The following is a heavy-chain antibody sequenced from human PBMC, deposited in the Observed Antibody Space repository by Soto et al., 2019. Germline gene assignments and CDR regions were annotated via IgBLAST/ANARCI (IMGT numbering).Heavy chain of an antibody. D-gene: IGHD3-3*01. Sequence: SETLSLTCAVYGGSFSGYYWSWIRQPPGKGLEWIGEINHSGSTNYNPSLKSRVTISVDTSKNQFSLKLSSVTAADTAVYYCARGGARYYDFWSGYYYYGMGVWGQGTTVTVSS. CDR2: INHSGST. J-gene: IGHJ6*02. CDR1: GGSFSGYY. CDR3: ARGGARYYDFWSGYYYYGMGV. V-gene: IGHV4-34*01.